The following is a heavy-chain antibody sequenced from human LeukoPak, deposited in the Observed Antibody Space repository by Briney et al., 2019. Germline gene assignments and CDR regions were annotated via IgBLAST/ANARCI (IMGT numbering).Heavy chain of an antibody. D-gene: IGHD5-12*01. V-gene: IGHV3-33*01. CDR2: IWYDGSNK. Sequence: QSGGSLRLSCAASGFTFSSYGMHWVRQAPGKGLEWVAVIWYDGSNKYYADSVKGRFTISRDNSKNTLYLQMNSLRAEDTAVYYCARGYLRWLQGRHWFDPWGQGTLVTVSS. CDR3: ARGYLRWLQGRHWFDP. J-gene: IGHJ5*02. CDR1: GFTFSSYG.